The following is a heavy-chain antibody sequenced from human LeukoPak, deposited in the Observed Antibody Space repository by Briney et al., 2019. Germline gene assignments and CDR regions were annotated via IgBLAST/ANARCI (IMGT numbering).Heavy chain of an antibody. CDR3: ARDYFSRAALLGYFDL. Sequence: ASVKVSCKASGGTFGSYAISWVRQAPGQGLEWMGRIIPILGIANYAQEFQGRVTITADKSTSTAFMELSSLRSEDTAVYYCARDYFSRAALLGYFDLWGRGTLVTVSS. CDR1: GGTFGSYA. CDR2: IIPILGIA. D-gene: IGHD2-15*01. J-gene: IGHJ2*01. V-gene: IGHV1-69*04.